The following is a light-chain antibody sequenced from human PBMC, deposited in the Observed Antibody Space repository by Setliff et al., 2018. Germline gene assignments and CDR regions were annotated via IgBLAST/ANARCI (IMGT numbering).Light chain of an antibody. Sequence: QSALTQPPSASGSPGQSVTISCTGTSSDVGGYNYVSWYQQHPGKAPKLMIYEVSKRPSGVPDRFPGSKSGNTASLTVSGLQAEDEADYYCSSYAGSNTPYVFGTGTKV. CDR3: SSYAGSNTPYV. CDR2: EVS. V-gene: IGLV2-8*01. CDR1: SSDVGGYNY. J-gene: IGLJ1*01.